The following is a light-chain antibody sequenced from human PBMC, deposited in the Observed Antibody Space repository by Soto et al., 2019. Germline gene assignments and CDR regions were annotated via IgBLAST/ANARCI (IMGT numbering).Light chain of an antibody. CDR1: SSNIGAGFD. CDR3: QSYDSSLTGSKV. V-gene: IGLV1-40*01. CDR2: GNS. J-gene: IGLJ1*01. Sequence: QSALTQPPSVSGAPGQRVTISCTGSSSNIGAGFDVHWYQQLPGPAPKLLIYGNSNRPSGVPDRFSGSRSGTSASLAITGLQAEDEADYYCQSYDSSLTGSKVFGSGTKV.